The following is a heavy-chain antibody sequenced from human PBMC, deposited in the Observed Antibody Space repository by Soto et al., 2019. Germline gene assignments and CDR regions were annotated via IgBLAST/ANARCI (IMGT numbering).Heavy chain of an antibody. V-gene: IGHV1-69*01. D-gene: IGHD3-22*01. CDR2: IMPIFGSA. CDR1: GGTFSRNT. J-gene: IGHJ4*02. CDR3: ASQFDSDTSGYYYAY. Sequence: QVQLVQSGAEVKKPGSSVKVSCKASGGTFSRNTISWVRQAPGQGLEWMGGIMPIFGSANYAQKFQGRVTITADEYTRTVYMELSRLRSEDTAIYYCASQFDSDTSGYYYAYWGQGTLVTVSS.